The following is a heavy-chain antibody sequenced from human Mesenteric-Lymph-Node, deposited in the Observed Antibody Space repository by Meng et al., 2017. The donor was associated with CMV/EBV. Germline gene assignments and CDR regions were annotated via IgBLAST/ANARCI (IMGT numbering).Heavy chain of an antibody. J-gene: IGHJ4*02. Sequence: TFCGCSIRSSTYYWGWIRQPPGKGPEWIASVFYTGPTYSNPSLKSRVTILVDTSKNQFSLRVTSLTAADTAVYYCARGREYSSSDYWGQGTLVTVSS. CDR3: ARGREYSSSDY. D-gene: IGHD2/OR15-2a*01. CDR1: GCSIRSSTYY. CDR2: VFYTGPT. V-gene: IGHV4-39*07.